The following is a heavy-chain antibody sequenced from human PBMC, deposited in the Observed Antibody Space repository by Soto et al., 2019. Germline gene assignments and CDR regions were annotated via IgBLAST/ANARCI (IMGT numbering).Heavy chain of an antibody. CDR3: ARGVDSSSWYGGY. CDR2: ISWNSGSI. Sequence: EVQLVESGGGLVQPGRSLRLSCAASGFTFDDSAMYWVRQAPGKGLEWVSGISWNSGSIAYADSVEGRFTISRDNAKNSLFLQMNSLTTEDTAFHYCARGVDSSSWYGGYWGQGTLVTVSS. D-gene: IGHD6-13*01. CDR1: GFTFDDSA. J-gene: IGHJ4*02. V-gene: IGHV3-9*01.